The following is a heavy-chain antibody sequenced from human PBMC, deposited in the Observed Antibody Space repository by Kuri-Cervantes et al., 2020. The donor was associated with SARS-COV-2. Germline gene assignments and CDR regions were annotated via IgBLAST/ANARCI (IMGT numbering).Heavy chain of an antibody. D-gene: IGHD3-16*01. CDR3: ARDQGGHYMDV. J-gene: IGHJ6*03. CDR2: INHSGST. CDR1: GGSFSGYY. Sequence: SQTLSLTCAVYGGSFSGYYWSWIRQPPGKGLEWIGEINHSGSTNYNPSLKSRVTISVDTSKNQFSLKLSSVTAADTAVYYCARDQGGHYMDVWGKGTTVTVSS. V-gene: IGHV4-34*01.